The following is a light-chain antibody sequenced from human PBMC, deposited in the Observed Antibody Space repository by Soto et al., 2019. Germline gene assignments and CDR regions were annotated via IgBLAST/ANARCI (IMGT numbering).Light chain of an antibody. J-gene: IGKJ3*01. V-gene: IGKV2-28*01. CDR1: QSLRHSIGYNY. CDR3: LQAIQTPIT. CDR2: LGS. Sequence: DIVMTQSPLSLPVTPGEPASISCRSSQSLRHSIGYNYLDWYLQKPGQSPQLLISLGSNRASGVPIRLSGSGSGTNLIMKIRRVEAADVGTYYCLQAIQTPITFGRGTKVDIK.